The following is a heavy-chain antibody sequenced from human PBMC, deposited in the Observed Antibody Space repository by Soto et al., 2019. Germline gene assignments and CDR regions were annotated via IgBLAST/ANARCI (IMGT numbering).Heavy chain of an antibody. V-gene: IGHV4-30-2*01. D-gene: IGHD3-9*01. Sequence: ASETLSLTCAVSGGSISSGGYSWSWIRQPPGKGLEWIGYIYHSGSTYYNPSLKSRVTISVDRSKNQFSLKLSSVTAADTAVYYCARGRVLRYFDWLLSTSYFDYWGQGTLVTVSS. CDR3: ARGRVLRYFDWLLSTSYFDY. CDR2: IYHSGST. CDR1: GGSISSGGYS. J-gene: IGHJ4*02.